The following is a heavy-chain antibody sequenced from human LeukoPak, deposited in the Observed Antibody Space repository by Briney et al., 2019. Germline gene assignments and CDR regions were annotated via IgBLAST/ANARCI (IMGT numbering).Heavy chain of an antibody. CDR1: GGSIGTYY. J-gene: IGHJ4*02. D-gene: IGHD5-24*01. CDR3: ARGSRDGYNQYFDY. CDR2: IYYSGST. Sequence: SETLSLTCTVSGGSIGTYYWSWIRQPPGKGLEWIGYIYYSGSTNYNPSLKSRVTISLDTSKSQFSLKLSSVTAADTAVYFCARGSRDGYNQYFDYWGQGTLVTVSS. V-gene: IGHV4-59*08.